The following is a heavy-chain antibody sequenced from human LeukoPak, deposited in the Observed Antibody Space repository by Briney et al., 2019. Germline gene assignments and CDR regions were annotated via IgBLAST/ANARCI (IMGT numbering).Heavy chain of an antibody. D-gene: IGHD4-17*01. CDR3: ARVRFLYGALPLFDY. J-gene: IGHJ4*02. V-gene: IGHV4-34*01. CDR1: GGSFSGYY. CDR2: INHSGST. Sequence: SETLSLTCAVYGGSFSGYYWSWIRQPPGKGLEWIGEINHSGSTNYNPSLKSRVTISVDTSKNQFSLKLSSVTAADTAVYYCARVRFLYGALPLFDYWGQGTLVTVSS.